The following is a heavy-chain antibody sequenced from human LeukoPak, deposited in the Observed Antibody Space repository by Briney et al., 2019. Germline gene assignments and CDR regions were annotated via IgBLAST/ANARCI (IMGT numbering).Heavy chain of an antibody. D-gene: IGHD1-26*01. CDR2: ISAYNGNT. CDR3: ARLEWGLRAIDY. V-gene: IGHV1-18*01. J-gene: IGHJ4*02. CDR1: GYTFTSYG. Sequence: ASVKVSCTASGYTFTSYGISWVRHAPGQGLEWMGWISAYNGNTNYAQKLQGRVTMTTDTYTSTAYMELRSLRTDDTAVYYCARLEWGLRAIDYWGQGTQVTVSS.